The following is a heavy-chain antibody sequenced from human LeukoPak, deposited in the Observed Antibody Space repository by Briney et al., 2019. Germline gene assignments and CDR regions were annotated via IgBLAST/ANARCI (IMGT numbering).Heavy chain of an antibody. CDR1: GFTFSAYH. Sequence: GGSLRLSCAASGFTFSAYHINWVRQAPGKGLEWISYISTTGTTIHYADSVKGRFAISRDNAKSSLYLQMNSLRDEDTAVYYCARVWQDYSGIDYWGQGTLVTVSS. CDR3: ARVWQDYSGIDY. D-gene: IGHD2-21*01. CDR2: ISTTGTTI. J-gene: IGHJ4*02. V-gene: IGHV3-48*02.